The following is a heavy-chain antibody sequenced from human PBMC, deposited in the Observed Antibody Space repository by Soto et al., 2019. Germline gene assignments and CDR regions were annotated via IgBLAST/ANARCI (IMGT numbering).Heavy chain of an antibody. V-gene: IGHV4-30-2*01. Sequence: QLQLQESGSGLVKPSQTLSLTCAVSGGSISSGGYSWSWIRQPPGKGLEWIGYIYHSGSTYYNPSHKSRVXXXVXGSKNQFSLKLSSVTAADTAVYYCARGMTTVTTLDYWGQGTLVTVSS. J-gene: IGHJ4*02. CDR2: IYHSGST. CDR3: ARGMTTVTTLDY. CDR1: GGSISSGGYS. D-gene: IGHD4-4*01.